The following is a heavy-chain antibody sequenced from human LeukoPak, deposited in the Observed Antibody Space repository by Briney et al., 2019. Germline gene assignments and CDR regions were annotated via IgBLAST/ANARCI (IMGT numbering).Heavy chain of an antibody. CDR1: GYTFTGYY. CDR3: ARDAWWAGYNYSPFDY. D-gene: IGHD5-24*01. Sequence: ASVKVSCKASGYTFTGYYMHWVRQAPGQGLEWMGWINPNSGGTNYAQKFQGRVTMTRDTSISTAYVELSRLRSDDTAVYYCARDAWWAGYNYSPFDYWGQGTLVTVSS. CDR2: INPNSGGT. J-gene: IGHJ4*02. V-gene: IGHV1-2*02.